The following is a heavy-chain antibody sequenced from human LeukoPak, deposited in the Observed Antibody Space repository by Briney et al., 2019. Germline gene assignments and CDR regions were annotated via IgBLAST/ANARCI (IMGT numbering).Heavy chain of an antibody. CDR3: ANNPLEWLPIPDC. CDR2: INHSGST. CDR1: GGSSRGDD. Sequence: PSETLSLTCAVYGGSSRGDDWTWVRQPPGKGLEWIGEINHSGSTNYNPSLKSRVTVSVDTSKNQFSLKLSSVTAADTAVYYCANNPLEWLPIPDCWGQGTLVTVSS. V-gene: IGHV4-34*01. J-gene: IGHJ4*02. D-gene: IGHD3-3*01.